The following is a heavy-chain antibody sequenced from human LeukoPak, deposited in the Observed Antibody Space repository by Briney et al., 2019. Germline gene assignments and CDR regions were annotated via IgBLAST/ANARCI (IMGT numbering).Heavy chain of an antibody. Sequence: GGSLTLSCAASALTFSNAWIRWVRQPPGKGLEWVGRIKSKTERRTTDYAAPVKARFTIPRDDSKNTLSLQMNSLKTDDTAVYYCTTDFPIVVVPAADYWGQGTLVTVS. J-gene: IGHJ4*02. CDR3: TTDFPIVVVPAADY. CDR1: ALTFSNAW. V-gene: IGHV3-15*01. CDR2: IKSKTERRTT. D-gene: IGHD2-2*01.